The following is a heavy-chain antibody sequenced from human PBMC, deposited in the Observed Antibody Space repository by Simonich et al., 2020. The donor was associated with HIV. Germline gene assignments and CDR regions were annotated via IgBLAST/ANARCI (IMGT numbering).Heavy chain of an antibody. D-gene: IGHD6-13*01. Sequence: QVQLVESGGGVVQPGRSLRLSCAASGFTFNSYGMHWVRQAPGKGLGWWAVIRYYGSKKYYADSVKGRFTISRDNSKTTLYLQRNSLRAEDTAVYYCVRDQERFTNSWAAEYFQHWGQGTLVTVSS. CDR1: GFTFNSYG. J-gene: IGHJ1*01. CDR3: VRDQERFTNSWAAEYFQH. V-gene: IGHV3-33*01. CDR2: IRYYGSKK.